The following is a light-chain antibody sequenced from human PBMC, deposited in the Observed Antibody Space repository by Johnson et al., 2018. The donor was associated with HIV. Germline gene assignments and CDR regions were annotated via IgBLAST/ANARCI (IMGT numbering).Light chain of an antibody. Sequence: QSVLTQPPSVSAAPGQKVTISCSGSSSNIGNNYVSWYQQLPGTAPKLIIYENNKRPSGIPDRFSGSKSGPSATLGITGLQTGDEADYYCGTWDNSLSTGGVFGTGTKVTVL. CDR2: ENN. J-gene: IGLJ1*01. CDR3: GTWDNSLSTGGV. V-gene: IGLV1-51*02. CDR1: SSNIGNNY.